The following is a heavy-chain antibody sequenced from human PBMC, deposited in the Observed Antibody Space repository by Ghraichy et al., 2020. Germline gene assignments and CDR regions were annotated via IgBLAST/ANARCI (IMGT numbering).Heavy chain of an antibody. Sequence: GGSLRLSCAASGFTFSSSAMIWVRRAPGKGLEWVSTVSDGGTYTFYAASVRGRFAISRDNSKNTLYLQMNSLRADDTAVYYCAKREWYYISAPGYYVDYWGQGTLVTVSS. J-gene: IGHJ4*02. CDR3: AKREWYYISAPGYYVDY. D-gene: IGHD3-9*01. CDR2: VSDGGTYT. V-gene: IGHV3-23*01. CDR1: GFTFSSSA.